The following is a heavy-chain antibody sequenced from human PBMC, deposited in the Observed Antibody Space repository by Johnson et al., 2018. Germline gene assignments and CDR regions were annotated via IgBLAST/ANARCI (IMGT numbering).Heavy chain of an antibody. Sequence: VQLVQAGGGLVQPGGSLRLPCAASGFRFSSDAMSWVRQAPGKGLEWVSSISNSGGTTYYADSVKGRFTISRENSKHTLSLQLNRLRVDDTAVYYCANLNCNHRSYFNHWGQGTLVTVSS. CDR3: ANLNCNHRSYFNH. D-gene: IGHD2/OR15-2a*01. CDR2: ISNSGGTT. J-gene: IGHJ4*02. V-gene: IGHV3-23*04. CDR1: GFRFSSDA.